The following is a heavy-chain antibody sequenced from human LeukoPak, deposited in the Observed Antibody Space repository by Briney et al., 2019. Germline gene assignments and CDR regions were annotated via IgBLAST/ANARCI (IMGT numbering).Heavy chain of an antibody. D-gene: IGHD3-22*01. J-gene: IGHJ4*02. CDR2: IRSKANNYAT. Sequence: GGSLKLSCAASGIAFSGSAMHWVRQASGKGLEWVGRIRSKANNYATAYAASLKGRFSISRDDSMNTAYPYMNSLQTEDTAIYYCTRQFDGVGYYPDYWGQGTLVTVSS. CDR3: TRQFDGVGYYPDY. V-gene: IGHV3-73*01. CDR1: GIAFSGSA.